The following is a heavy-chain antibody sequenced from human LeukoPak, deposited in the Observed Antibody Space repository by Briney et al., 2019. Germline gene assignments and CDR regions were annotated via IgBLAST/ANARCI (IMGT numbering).Heavy chain of an antibody. D-gene: IGHD4-11*01. Sequence: GGSLRLSCAASGFVFSSNSMIWVRQAPGKGREWVSYISSSSSTIYYADSVEGRFTISRDNAKNSLYLQMNSLRAEDTAVYYCATSGYSNIDYWGQGTLVTVSS. CDR3: ATSGYSNIDY. CDR2: ISSSSSTI. J-gene: IGHJ4*02. CDR1: GFVFSSNS. V-gene: IGHV3-48*04.